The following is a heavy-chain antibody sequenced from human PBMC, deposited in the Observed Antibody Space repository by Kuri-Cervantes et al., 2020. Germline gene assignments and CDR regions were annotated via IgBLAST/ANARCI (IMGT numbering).Heavy chain of an antibody. CDR3: ASVGRSTRPGF. CDR1: GFTFSSYW. J-gene: IGHJ4*02. D-gene: IGHD6-6*01. CDR2: ISSSGSSI. V-gene: IGHV3-48*04. Sequence: GGSLRLSCAASGFTFSSYWMHWVRQAPGKGLEWVSYISSSGSSIYYADSVKGRFTISRDNAKNSLDLQMNSLRAEDTALYYCASVGRSTRPGFWGQGTLVTVSS.